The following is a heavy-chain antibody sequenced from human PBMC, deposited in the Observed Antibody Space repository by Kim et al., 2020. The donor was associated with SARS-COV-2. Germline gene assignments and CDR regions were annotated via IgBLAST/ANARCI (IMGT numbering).Heavy chain of an antibody. V-gene: IGHV3-23*01. J-gene: IGHJ4*02. CDR2: IKAGVGST. CDR3: APAEWLVKGR. D-gene: IGHD6-19*01. CDR1: GFTFSSYA. Sequence: GGSLRLSCAASGFTFSSYAMNWVRQAPGKWLEWVSAIKAGVGSTHYADSVKGRFTISRDNSKNTLHLQMNSLRDADTAVYHFAPAEWLVKGRWGQGTLVTVSS.